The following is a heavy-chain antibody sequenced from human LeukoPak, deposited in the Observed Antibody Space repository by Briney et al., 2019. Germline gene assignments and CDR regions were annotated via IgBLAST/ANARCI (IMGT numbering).Heavy chain of an antibody. CDR1: GYMFSRYG. CDR3: ARSVFDGSGSYYYYYYYYMDV. D-gene: IGHD3-10*01. Sequence: GASVKVSCKASGYMFSRYGMSWVRQAPGQGLEWMGWISAYNGNTNYAQKLQGRVTMTTDTSTSTAYMELRSLRSDDTAVYYCARSVFDGSGSYYYYYYYYMDVWGKGTTVTVSS. CDR2: ISAYNGNT. J-gene: IGHJ6*03. V-gene: IGHV1-18*01.